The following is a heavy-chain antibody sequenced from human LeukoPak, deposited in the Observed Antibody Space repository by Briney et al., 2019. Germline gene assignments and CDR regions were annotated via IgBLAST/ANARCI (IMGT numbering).Heavy chain of an antibody. CDR2: IYVSGST. D-gene: IGHD2-15*01. CDR3: ARALNPLPGTYYFDY. J-gene: IGHJ4*02. V-gene: IGHV4-4*07. CDR1: GASINSNY. Sequence: SGTLYFTWTASGASINSNYWSWIRQPAGKGLEWIRGIYVSGSTNYNSSLQSRVTMSVDTSKNQFSLQLSSVTAADTAVYYCARALNPLPGTYYFDYWGQGTLVTVSS.